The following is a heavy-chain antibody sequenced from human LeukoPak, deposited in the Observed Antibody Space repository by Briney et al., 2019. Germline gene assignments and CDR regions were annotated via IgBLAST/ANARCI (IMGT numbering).Heavy chain of an antibody. D-gene: IGHD3-10*01. V-gene: IGHV1-69*13. J-gene: IGHJ4*02. CDR1: GGTFSSYA. Sequence: ASVKVSCKASGGTFSSYAISWVRQAPGQGLEWMGGIIPIFGTANYAQKFQGRVTITADESTSTAYMELSSLRSEDTAVYYCARTYYYGSGSSYYFDYWGQGTLVTVSS. CDR3: ARTYYYGSGSSYYFDY. CDR2: IIPIFGTA.